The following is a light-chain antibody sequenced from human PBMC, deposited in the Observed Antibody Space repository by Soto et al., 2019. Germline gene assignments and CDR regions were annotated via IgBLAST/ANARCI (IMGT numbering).Light chain of an antibody. CDR3: QQNYSPPPIT. CDR2: AAS. J-gene: IGKJ5*01. CDR1: QSIATY. V-gene: IGKV1-39*01. Sequence: DIQMTQSPSSLSASVGDRVTITCRASQSIATYFNWYQQKPGKAPKLLIYAASTLQSGVPSKFSGSGFGTDFTLTISSLQTEDFATYYCQQNYSPPPITFGQGTRLESK.